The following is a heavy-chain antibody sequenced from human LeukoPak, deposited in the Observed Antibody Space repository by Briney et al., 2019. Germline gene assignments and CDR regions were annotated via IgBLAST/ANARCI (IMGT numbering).Heavy chain of an antibody. CDR3: ARGSNPNTVTTWDGSDY. CDR2: INTNTGNP. V-gene: IGHV7-4-1*02. CDR1: GYTFTSYA. Sequence: GASVKVSCKASGYTFTSYAMNWVRQAPGQGLEWMGWINTNTGNPTYAQGFTGRFVFSLDTSVSTAYLQISSLKAEDTAVYYCARGSNPNTVTTWDGSDYWGQGTLVTVSS. D-gene: IGHD4-17*01. J-gene: IGHJ4*02.